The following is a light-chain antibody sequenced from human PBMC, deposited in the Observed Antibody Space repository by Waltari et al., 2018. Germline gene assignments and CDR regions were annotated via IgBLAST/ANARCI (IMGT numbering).Light chain of an antibody. V-gene: IGKV1-12*01. J-gene: IGKJ3*01. CDR2: AAS. Sequence: DIQMTQSPSSVSASVGDRVTITCRASQDISTWLAWYQQKPGKAPKVLIYAASSLQSGVPSRFSGSGSGTDFTLTITSVLPEDSATYYCQQANIFPFAFGPGTKVHIK. CDR1: QDISTW. CDR3: QQANIFPFA.